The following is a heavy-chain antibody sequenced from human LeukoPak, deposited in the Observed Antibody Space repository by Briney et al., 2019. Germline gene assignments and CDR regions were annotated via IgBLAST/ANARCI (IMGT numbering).Heavy chain of an antibody. D-gene: IGHD7-27*01. J-gene: IGHJ4*02. CDR1: GFTFNCYW. Sequence: GGALRPSFATSGFTFNCYWLNLVRQAPGKGPGWVANINQHGSEIYYVDSVKGRFTISRDNARNSLYLQINSLRAEDTAVYYCARDNWGTFDYWGQGTLVTVSS. V-gene: IGHV3-7*04. CDR2: INQHGSEI. CDR3: ARDNWGTFDY.